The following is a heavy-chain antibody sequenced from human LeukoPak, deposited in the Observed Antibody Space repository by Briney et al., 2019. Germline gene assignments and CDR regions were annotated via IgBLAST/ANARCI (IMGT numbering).Heavy chain of an antibody. J-gene: IGHJ4*01. CDR2: VWYDGSNE. Sequence: GGSLRLSCAASGFTFSSYGMHWVREAPGKGLDWVAVVWYDGSNEYYADSVKGRFTISRDNSKNTLFLQMNCLRAEDTAVYYCARDRGTTSVDYWGHGTLVTVSS. CDR1: GFTFSSYG. D-gene: IGHD2-2*01. CDR3: ARDRGTTSVDY. V-gene: IGHV3-33*01.